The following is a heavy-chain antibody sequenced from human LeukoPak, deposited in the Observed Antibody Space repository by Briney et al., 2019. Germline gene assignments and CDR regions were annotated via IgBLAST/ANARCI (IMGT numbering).Heavy chain of an antibody. CDR3: ARGYCTNGVCYTVFDP. D-gene: IGHD2-8*01. V-gene: IGHV1-2*06. CDR2: INPNSGGT. Sequence: ASVKVSCKASGYTFTGYYMHWVRQAPGQGLEWMGRINPNSGGTNYAQKFQGRVTMTRDTSISTAYMELSRLRSDDTAVYYCARGYCTNGVCYTVFDPWGQGTLVTVSS. CDR1: GYTFTGYY. J-gene: IGHJ5*02.